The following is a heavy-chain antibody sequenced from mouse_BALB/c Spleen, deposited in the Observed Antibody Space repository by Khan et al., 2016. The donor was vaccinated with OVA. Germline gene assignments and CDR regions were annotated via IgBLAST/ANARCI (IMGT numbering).Heavy chain of an antibody. CDR3: ADLGSSSARFTY. D-gene: IGHD1-1*01. J-gene: IGHJ3*01. CDR2: INPSTDYT. CDR1: GYTFTSYW. V-gene: IGHV1-7*01. Sequence: QVQLKQSGAELAKPGASVKMSCKASGYTFTSYWMHWVKQRPGQGLEWIGYINPSTDYTEYNEKFKDKATLTADKSSSTAYMQLSSLTSEDSAVYYCADLGSSSARFTYWGQGTLVAVSA.